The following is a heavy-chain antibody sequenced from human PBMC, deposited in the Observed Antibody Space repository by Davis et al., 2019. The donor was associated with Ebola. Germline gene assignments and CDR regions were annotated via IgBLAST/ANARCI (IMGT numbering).Heavy chain of an antibody. J-gene: IGHJ5*02. Sequence: ASVKVSCKASGYTFTSYGISWVRQAPGQGLEWMGWISAYNGNTNYAQKLQGRVTMTTDTSTSTAYMELRSLRSDDTAVYYCARRPLVGATGGVWFDPWGQGTLVTVSS. CDR1: GYTFTSYG. V-gene: IGHV1-18*01. D-gene: IGHD1-26*01. CDR2: ISAYNGNT. CDR3: ARRPLVGATGGVWFDP.